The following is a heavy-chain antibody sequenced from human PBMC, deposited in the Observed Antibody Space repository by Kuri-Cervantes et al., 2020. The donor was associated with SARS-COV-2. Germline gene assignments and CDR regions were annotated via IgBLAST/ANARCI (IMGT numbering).Heavy chain of an antibody. V-gene: IGHV3-23*01. J-gene: IGHJ3*02. CDR3: ANLQWLLIDDAFDI. CDR2: ISGSGGST. D-gene: IGHD3-22*01. Sequence: LSLTCAASGFTFSSYAMSWVRQAPGKGLEWVSAISGSGGSTYYADSVKGRFTISGDNSKNTLYLQMNSLRAEDTAVYYCANLQWLLIDDAFDIWGQGTMVTVSS. CDR1: GFTFSSYA.